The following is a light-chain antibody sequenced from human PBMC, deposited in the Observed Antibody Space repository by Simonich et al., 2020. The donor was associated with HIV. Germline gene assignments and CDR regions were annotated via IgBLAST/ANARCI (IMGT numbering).Light chain of an antibody. CDR1: QSLLHSNGYNY. J-gene: IGKJ1*01. CDR2: LCS. CDR3: MQALQTPWT. V-gene: IGKV2-28*01. Sequence: DIVMTQSPLSLPVTPGEPASISCRSSQSLLHSNGYNYWYWYLQRPGQSPQLLIYLCSNRASGVPDRFSGSASGTDFTLKISRVEAEDVGVYYCMQALQTPWTFGQGTKVEIK.